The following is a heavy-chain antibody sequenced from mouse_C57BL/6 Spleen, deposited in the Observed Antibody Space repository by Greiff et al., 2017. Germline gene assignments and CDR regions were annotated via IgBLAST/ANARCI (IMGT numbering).Heavy chain of an antibody. D-gene: IGHD2-5*01. CDR1: GYAFSSSW. Sequence: VQLQQSGPELVKPGASVKISCKASGYAFSSSWMNWVKQRPGKGLEWIGRIYPGDGDTNYNGKFKGKATLTADKSSSTAYMQLSSLTSEDSAVYFCAIYSNYDAMDYWGQGTSVTVSS. CDR2: IYPGDGDT. V-gene: IGHV1-82*01. J-gene: IGHJ4*01. CDR3: AIYSNYDAMDY.